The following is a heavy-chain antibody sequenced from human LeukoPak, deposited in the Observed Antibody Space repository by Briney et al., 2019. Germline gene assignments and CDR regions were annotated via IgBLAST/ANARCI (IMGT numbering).Heavy chain of an antibody. V-gene: IGHV1-2*02. D-gene: IGHD6-13*01. J-gene: IGHJ6*02. CDR1: GYTFSGYY. CDR2: INPNSGGT. CDR3: ARDQQLVPHYYYYGMDV. Sequence: ASVTVSCTASGYTFSGYYKHWVRQAPGEGLEWMGWINPNSGGTNYAQTFQGRVTMTRDTSISTAYMELSRLRSDDTAVYYCARDQQLVPHYYYYGMDVWGQGTTVTVSS.